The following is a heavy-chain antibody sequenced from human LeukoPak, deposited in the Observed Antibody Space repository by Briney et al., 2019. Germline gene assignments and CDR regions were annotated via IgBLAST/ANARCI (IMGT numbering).Heavy chain of an antibody. CDR1: GFTFSSYW. V-gene: IGHV3-7*01. CDR2: IKQDGSEK. CDR3: ARDGEYSSSFDY. J-gene: IGHJ4*02. D-gene: IGHD6-6*01. Sequence: GGSLRLSCVASGFTFSSYWMSWVRQAPGKGLEWVANIKQDGSEKYYVDSVKGRFTISRDNAKNSLYLQMNSLRAEDTAVYYCARDGEYSSSFDYWGQGTLVTVSS.